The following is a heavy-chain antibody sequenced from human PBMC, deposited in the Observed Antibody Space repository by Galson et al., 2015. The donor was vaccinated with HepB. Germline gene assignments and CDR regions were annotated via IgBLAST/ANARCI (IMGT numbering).Heavy chain of an antibody. CDR1: GFTFSDYY. D-gene: IGHD3-22*01. Sequence: SLRLSCAASGFTFSDYYMSWIRQAPGKGLEWVSYISSSGSTIYYADSVKGRFTISRDNAKNSLYLQMNSLRAEDTAVYYCAREPEYYYDSSGYPDYWGQGTLVTVAS. CDR2: ISSSGSTI. J-gene: IGHJ4*02. CDR3: AREPEYYYDSSGYPDY. V-gene: IGHV3-11*01.